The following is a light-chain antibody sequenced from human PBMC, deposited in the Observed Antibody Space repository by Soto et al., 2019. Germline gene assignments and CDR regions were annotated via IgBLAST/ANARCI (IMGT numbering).Light chain of an antibody. V-gene: IGLV2-11*01. CDR2: DVS. CDR1: SSDVGGYNY. CDR3: CSYAGSYLVV. J-gene: IGLJ2*01. Sequence: SVLTQPRSVSGSPGQSVTISCTGTSSDVGGYNYVSWYQQHPGKAPKLMIYDVSKRPSGVPDRFSGSKSGNTASLTISGLQAEDEADYYCCSYAGSYLVVFGGGTKLTVL.